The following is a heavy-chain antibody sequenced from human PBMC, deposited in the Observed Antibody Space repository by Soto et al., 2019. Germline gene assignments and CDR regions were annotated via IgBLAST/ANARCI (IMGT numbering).Heavy chain of an antibody. CDR3: AKTVGSSSWYGRAFDP. Sequence: GGSLRLSCAASGFTFSSYAMSWVRQAPGKGLEWVSAISGSGGSTYYADSVKGRFTISRDNSKNTLYLQMNSLRAEDTAVYYCAKTVGSSSWYGRAFDPWGQGTLVTVSS. J-gene: IGHJ5*02. V-gene: IGHV3-23*01. D-gene: IGHD6-13*01. CDR2: ISGSGGST. CDR1: GFTFSSYA.